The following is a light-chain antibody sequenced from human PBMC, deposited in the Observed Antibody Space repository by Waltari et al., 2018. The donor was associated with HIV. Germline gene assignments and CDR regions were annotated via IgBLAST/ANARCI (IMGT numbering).Light chain of an antibody. V-gene: IGKV1-33*01. J-gene: IGKJ2*01. Sequence: IQLTQSPSSLSASVGDIVTITCQASQDVSNYLNWYQQKPGKAPKLLIYDASNLAAGVPSRFSGSGSGTDFTFTIISLQPEDIATYYCQQFDYLMYTFGQGTKLEIQ. CDR3: QQFDYLMYT. CDR2: DAS. CDR1: QDVSNY.